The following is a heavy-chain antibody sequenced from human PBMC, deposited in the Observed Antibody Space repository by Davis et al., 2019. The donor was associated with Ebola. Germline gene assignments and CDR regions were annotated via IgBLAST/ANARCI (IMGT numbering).Heavy chain of an antibody. CDR3: ARHRPDYGAANDY. J-gene: IGHJ4*02. V-gene: IGHV4-59*08. Sequence: MPSETLSLTCTVSGGSISSYYWSWIRQPPGKGLEWIGYIYYSGSTNYNPSLKSRVTISVDTSKNQFSLKLSSVTAADTAVYYCARHRPDYGAANDYWGQGTLVTVSS. CDR2: IYYSGST. CDR1: GGSISSYY. D-gene: IGHD4-17*01.